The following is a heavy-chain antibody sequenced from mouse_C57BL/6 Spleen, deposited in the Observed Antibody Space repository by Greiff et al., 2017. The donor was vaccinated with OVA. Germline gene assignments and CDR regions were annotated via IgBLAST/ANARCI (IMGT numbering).Heavy chain of an antibody. D-gene: IGHD1-1*01. Sequence: VQLQQSGAELVRPGASVKLSCKASGYTFTDYYINWVKQRPGQGLEWIARIYPGSGNTYYNEKFKGKATLTAEKSSSTAYMQLSSLTSEDSAVYFCARSGYYGSSYYFGYWGQGTTLTVSS. J-gene: IGHJ2*01. CDR2: IYPGSGNT. CDR1: GYTFTDYY. V-gene: IGHV1-76*01. CDR3: ARSGYYGSSYYFGY.